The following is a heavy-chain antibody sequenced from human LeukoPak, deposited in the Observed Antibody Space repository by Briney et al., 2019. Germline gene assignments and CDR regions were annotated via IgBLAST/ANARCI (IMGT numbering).Heavy chain of an antibody. V-gene: IGHV3-7*03. Sequence: GGSLTLSCAASGFTVSSYWMSCVRHAPGNWLEWVANIKQDGSEKYHVNSVKGRFTISRNNAKNSLYLQMNGLTAEDTAVYYRAREGRGAFDIWGQGTMVTVSS. CDR1: GFTVSSYW. J-gene: IGHJ3*02. CDR3: AREGRGAFDI. D-gene: IGHD3-16*01. CDR2: IKQDGSEK.